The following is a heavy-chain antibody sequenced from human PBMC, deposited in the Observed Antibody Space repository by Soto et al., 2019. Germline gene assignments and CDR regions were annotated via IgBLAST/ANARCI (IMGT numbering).Heavy chain of an antibody. Sequence: SETLSLTCTVSGGSISSYYWSWIRQPPGKGLEWIGYIYYSGSTNYNPSLKSRVTISVDTSKNQFSLKLSSVTAADTVVYYCAIAVGNYHRNWFDPWGQGTLGTVSS. CDR1: GGSISSYY. D-gene: IGHD4-4*01. V-gene: IGHV4-59*01. CDR2: IYYSGST. J-gene: IGHJ5*02. CDR3: AIAVGNYHRNWFDP.